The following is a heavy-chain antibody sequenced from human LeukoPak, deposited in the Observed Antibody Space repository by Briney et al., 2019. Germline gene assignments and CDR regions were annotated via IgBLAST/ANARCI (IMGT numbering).Heavy chain of an antibody. CDR3: ARSITSSWYGDFQH. J-gene: IGHJ1*01. CDR1: GDSIISSSYY. Sequence: SETLSLTCTVSGDSIISSSYYWGWIRQPPGKGLEWIGNIYYSGSTNYNPSLKSRVTISVDTSKNQFSLKLSSVTAADTAVYYCARSITSSWYGDFQHWGQGTLVTVSS. D-gene: IGHD6-13*01. CDR2: IYYSGST. V-gene: IGHV4-39*07.